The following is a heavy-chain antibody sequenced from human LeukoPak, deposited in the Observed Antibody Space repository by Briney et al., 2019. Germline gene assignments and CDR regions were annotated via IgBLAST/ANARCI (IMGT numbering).Heavy chain of an antibody. J-gene: IGHJ4*02. D-gene: IGHD3-22*01. Sequence: SETLSLTCTVSGGSISSYYWSWIRQPPGKGLEWIGYIYYSGSTNYNPSLKSRVTISVDTSKNQFSLKLSSVTAADTAVYYCAREIDDSSGSDPAAFDYWGQGTLVTVSS. CDR3: AREIDDSSGSDPAAFDY. CDR1: GGSISSYY. CDR2: IYYSGST. V-gene: IGHV4-59*01.